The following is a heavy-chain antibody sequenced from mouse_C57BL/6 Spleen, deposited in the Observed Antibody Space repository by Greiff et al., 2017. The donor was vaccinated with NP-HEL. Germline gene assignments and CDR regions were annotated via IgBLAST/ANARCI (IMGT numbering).Heavy chain of an antibody. CDR2: IDPNRGGT. Sequence: QVQLQQSGAELVKPGASVKLSCKASGYTFTSYWMHWVKQRPGRGLEWIGRIDPNRGGTKYNEKFKSKATLTVDKPSSTAYMQLSSRTSEDSAVYYCARSDRGSSVADWGQGTLVTVSA. V-gene: IGHV1-72*01. D-gene: IGHD1-3*01. CDR1: GYTFTSYW. CDR3: ARSDRGSSVAD. J-gene: IGHJ3*01.